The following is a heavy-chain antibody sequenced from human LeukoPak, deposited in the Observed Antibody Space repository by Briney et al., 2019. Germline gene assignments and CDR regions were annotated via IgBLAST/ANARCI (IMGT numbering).Heavy chain of an antibody. V-gene: IGHV3-64*01. D-gene: IGHD5-18*01. CDR3: ARDLEYSYGLIGNCLDY. J-gene: IGHJ4*02. Sequence: PGGSLRLSCAASGFTFSSYAMHWVRQAPGKGLEYVSAISTNGGSTYYANSVKGRFTISRDNSKNTLYLQMGSLRAEDMAVYYCARDLEYSYGLIGNCLDYWGQGTLVTVSS. CDR1: GFTFSSYA. CDR2: ISTNGGST.